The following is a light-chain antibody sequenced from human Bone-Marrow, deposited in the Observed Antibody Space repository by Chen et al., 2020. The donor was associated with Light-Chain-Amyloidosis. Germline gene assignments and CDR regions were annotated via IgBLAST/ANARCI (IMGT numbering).Light chain of an antibody. CDR1: DLPTKY. Sequence: SYELTQPPSVSVSPGQTARITCSGDDLPTKYAYWYQQKPGQAPVLVIHRDTERPSGISERFSGPSSGTTATLTISGVQAEDEAAYHCQSADSSGTYEVIFGGGTKLTVL. J-gene: IGLJ2*01. CDR2: RDT. CDR3: QSADSSGTYEVI. V-gene: IGLV3-25*03.